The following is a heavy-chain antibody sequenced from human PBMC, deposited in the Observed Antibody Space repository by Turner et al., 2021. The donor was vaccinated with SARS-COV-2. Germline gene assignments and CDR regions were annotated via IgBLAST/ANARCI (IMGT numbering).Heavy chain of an antibody. CDR3: AKDDNYDFWTGYYMY. CDR1: GFTFSSYG. Sequence: QVQLVESGGGVVQPGRSLRLSCAASGFTFSSYGMHWVRKAPGKGLEWVAVISYDGSNKYYADSVKGRFTISRDNSKNTLYLQMNSLRAEDTAVYYCAKDDNYDFWTGYYMYWGQGTLVTVSS. V-gene: IGHV3-30*18. J-gene: IGHJ4*02. D-gene: IGHD3-3*01. CDR2: ISYDGSNK.